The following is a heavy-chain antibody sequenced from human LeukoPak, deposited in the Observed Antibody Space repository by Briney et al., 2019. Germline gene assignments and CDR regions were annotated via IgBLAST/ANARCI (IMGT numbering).Heavy chain of an antibody. V-gene: IGHV4-38-2*01. Sequence: SETLSLTCAVSGYSISSGYYWGWIRQPPGKGLGWIGSIYHSGSTYYNPSLKSRVTISVDTSKNQFSLKLSSVTAADTAVYYCARHQRYYDSSGYYLLKWFDPWGQGILVTVSS. J-gene: IGHJ5*02. CDR1: GYSISSGYY. D-gene: IGHD3-22*01. CDR3: ARHQRYYDSSGYYLLKWFDP. CDR2: IYHSGST.